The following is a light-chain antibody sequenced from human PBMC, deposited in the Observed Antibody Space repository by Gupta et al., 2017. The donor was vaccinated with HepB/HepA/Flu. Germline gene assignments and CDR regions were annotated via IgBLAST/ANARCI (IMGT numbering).Light chain of an antibody. J-gene: IGLJ2*01. V-gene: IGLV3-9*01. CDR2: RDN. Sequence: SYELTQPLSVSVALGQTARIPWGGNNIGSKNVHWYQQRPGQAPVLVIYRDNNRPSGIPERFSGSNSGNTATLTISRAQVGDEADYYCQVWDDIYVVFGGGTRLTVL. CDR3: QVWDDIYVV. CDR1: NIGSKN.